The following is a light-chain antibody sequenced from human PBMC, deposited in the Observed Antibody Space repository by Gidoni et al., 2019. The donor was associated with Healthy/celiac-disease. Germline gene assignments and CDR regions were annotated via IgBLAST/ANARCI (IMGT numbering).Light chain of an antibody. CDR2: GAS. CDR1: QSVSRSY. CDR3: QQYGSSPPVT. Sequence: IVLTQSPGPLSLSPGERAPLSCRASQSVSRSYLAWYQQKPGQAPRLLLYGASSRATGIPDRFSGSGSGTDFTLTISRLEPEDFAVYYCQQYGSSPPVTFGQGTRLEIK. V-gene: IGKV3-20*01. J-gene: IGKJ5*01.